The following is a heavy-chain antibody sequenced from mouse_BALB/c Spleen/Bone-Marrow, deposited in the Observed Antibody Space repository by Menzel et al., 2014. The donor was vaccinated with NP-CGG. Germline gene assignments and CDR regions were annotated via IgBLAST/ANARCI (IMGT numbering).Heavy chain of an antibody. D-gene: IGHD3-3*01. CDR1: GYTFTDYY. CDR2: IYPGSGNT. CDR3: AREGDPGAWFAY. V-gene: IGHV1-77*01. Sequence: VQLQQSGAELARPGASVKLSCKASGYTFTDYYINWVKQRTGQGLEWIGEIYPGSGNTYYNEEFKGKATLTADKSSSTAYMQLSSLTSEDSAVYFCAREGDPGAWFAYWGQGTLVTVSA. J-gene: IGHJ3*01.